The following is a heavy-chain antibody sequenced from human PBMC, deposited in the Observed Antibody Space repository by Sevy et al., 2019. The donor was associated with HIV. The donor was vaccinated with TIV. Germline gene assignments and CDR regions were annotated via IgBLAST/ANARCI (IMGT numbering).Heavy chain of an antibody. CDR3: VRGPNCGVGGCQQISPYCLDV. J-gene: IGHJ6*03. CDR2: IRNRPNRYTT. Sequence: GGSLRLSCAASGFAFSDHYVDWVRQAPGKGLEWVGRIRNRPNRYTTEYAASVEGRFTISRDYSRHSLYLQMNSLKTEDSAVYYCVRGPNCGVGGCQQISPYCLDVWGIGATVTVSS. CDR1: GFAFSDHY. D-gene: IGHD2-21*01. V-gene: IGHV3-72*01.